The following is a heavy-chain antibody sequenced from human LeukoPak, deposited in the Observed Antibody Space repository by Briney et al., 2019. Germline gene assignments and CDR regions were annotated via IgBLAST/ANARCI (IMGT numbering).Heavy chain of an antibody. D-gene: IGHD6-19*01. CDR3: ARMSLDSSGWYLISSRYYYGMDV. Sequence: ASVKVSCKASGYTFTSYDINWLRQATGQGLEWIGWMNPNSGNTGYAQKFQGRVTMTRNTSISTAYMELSSLRSEDTAVYYCARMSLDSSGWYLISSRYYYGMDVWGQGTTVTVSS. J-gene: IGHJ6*02. CDR1: GYTFTSYD. CDR2: MNPNSGNT. V-gene: IGHV1-8*01.